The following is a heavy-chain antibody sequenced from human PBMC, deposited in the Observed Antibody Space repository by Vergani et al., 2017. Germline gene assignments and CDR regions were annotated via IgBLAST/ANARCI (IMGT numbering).Heavy chain of an antibody. V-gene: IGHV4-39*01. Sequence: QLQLQESGPGLVKPPETLSLTCTVSGGSISSSSYYWGWIRQPPGKGLEWIGSIYYGGSTYYNPSLKSRVTISVDTSKNQFSLKLSSVTAADTAVYYCAARVPADENFDYWGQGTLVTVSS. D-gene: IGHD2-2*01. CDR3: AARVPADENFDY. CDR1: GGSISSSSYY. CDR2: IYYGGST. J-gene: IGHJ4*02.